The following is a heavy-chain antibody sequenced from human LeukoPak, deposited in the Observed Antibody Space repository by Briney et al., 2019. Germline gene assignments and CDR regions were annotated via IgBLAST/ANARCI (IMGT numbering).Heavy chain of an antibody. V-gene: IGHV4-39*01. CDR1: GGSISSSSYY. CDR2: IYYSGST. CDR3: ASLEQWLALFDY. Sequence: KTSQTLSLTCTVSGGSISSSSYYWGWIRQPPGKGLEWIGSIYYSGSTYYNPSLKSRVTISVDTSKNQFSLKLSSVTAADTAVYYCASLEQWLALFDYWGQGTLVTVSS. J-gene: IGHJ4*02. D-gene: IGHD6-19*01.